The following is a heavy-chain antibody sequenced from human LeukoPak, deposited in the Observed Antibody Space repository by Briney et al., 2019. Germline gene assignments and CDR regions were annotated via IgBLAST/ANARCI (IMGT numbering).Heavy chain of an antibody. CDR2: ISNSGST. V-gene: IGHV4-59*11. CDR3: GRDALVGYFSYYYMDV. D-gene: IGHD2-15*01. J-gene: IGHJ6*03. Sequence: SETLSLTCTVSGGAITSHYWTWIRQSPVKGLEWIGDISNSGSTSYNPSLKSRVTISIDTSKNQYSLKLSSVTAADTAVYYCGRDALVGYFSYYYMDVWGKGTTVTVSS. CDR1: GGAITSHY.